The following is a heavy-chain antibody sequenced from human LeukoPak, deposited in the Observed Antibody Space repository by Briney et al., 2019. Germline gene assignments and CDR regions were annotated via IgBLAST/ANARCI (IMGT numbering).Heavy chain of an antibody. J-gene: IGHJ4*02. V-gene: IGHV3-21*01. D-gene: IGHD2-2*01. CDR2: ISSSSSYI. Sequence: AGGSLRLSCAASGFTFSSYSMNWVRQAPGKGLEWVSSISSSSSYIYYADSVKGRFTISRDNAKNSLYLQMNSLRAEDTAVYYSARGGTYCSSTSCYSPSDYWGQGTLVTVSS. CDR1: GFTFSSYS. CDR3: ARGGTYCSSTSCYSPSDY.